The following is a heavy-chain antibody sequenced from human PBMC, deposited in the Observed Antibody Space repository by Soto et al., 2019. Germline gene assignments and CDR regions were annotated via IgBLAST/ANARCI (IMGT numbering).Heavy chain of an antibody. CDR2: IGGGNTDR. V-gene: IGHV3-23*01. J-gene: IGHJ5*01. CDR1: RFIFSDYA. CDR3: AKDAVSYNGKLDGFDS. D-gene: IGHD1-26*01. Sequence: DVQLLESGGGLVQPGGSLTLSCAASRFIFSDYAMNWVRQAPGTGLEWVSIIGGGNTDRYYADSVKGRFIISRDNANNTMYLQMNSLRDDDTAVYYCAKDAVSYNGKLDGFDSWGQGTLVTVAS.